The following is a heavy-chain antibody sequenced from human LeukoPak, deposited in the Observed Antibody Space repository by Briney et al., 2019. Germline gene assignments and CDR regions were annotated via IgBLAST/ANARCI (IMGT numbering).Heavy chain of an antibody. D-gene: IGHD6-19*01. CDR1: GYTFTSCD. J-gene: IGHJ4*02. CDR3: TRGSSGRRDY. Sequence: GASVKVSCKASGYTFTSCDINWVRQATGPGLEWIGWMNPNSGNTGYGQSFQGRVTVTRDNSISTAYMELSNLRSEDTAIYYCTRGSSGRRDYWGQGTLVTVSS. V-gene: IGHV1-8*01. CDR2: MNPNSGNT.